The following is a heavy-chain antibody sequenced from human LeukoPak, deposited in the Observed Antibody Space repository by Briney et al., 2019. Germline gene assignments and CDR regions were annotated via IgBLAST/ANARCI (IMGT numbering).Heavy chain of an antibody. CDR3: ARVAGYSSGWYAQDNWFDP. V-gene: IGHV3-7*01. J-gene: IGHJ5*02. CDR2: MNQDGSEK. Sequence: GGSLRLSCAASGFTFSNYWMTWVRQAPGKGLEWVANMNQDGSEKYYVDSMKGRFTISRDNAKNTLYLQVNSLRAEDTAVYYCARVAGYSSGWYAQDNWFDPWGQGTLVTVSS. CDR1: GFTFSNYW. D-gene: IGHD6-19*01.